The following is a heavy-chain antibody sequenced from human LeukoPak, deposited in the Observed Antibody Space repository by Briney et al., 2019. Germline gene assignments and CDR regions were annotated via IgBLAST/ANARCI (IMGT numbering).Heavy chain of an antibody. CDR3: ARSHDYTNYVAP. D-gene: IGHD4-11*01. V-gene: IGHV1-2*02. CDR2: INPNGGGT. J-gene: IGHJ5*02. CDR1: GYTFAAFH. Sequence: APVKVSCKASGYTFAAFHIHWVRQAPGQGLEWMGWINPNGGGTIYAPKFQGRVTMTRDTSITTAYMELNSLRSDDTAVYYCARSHDYTNYVAPWGQGTLVIVSS.